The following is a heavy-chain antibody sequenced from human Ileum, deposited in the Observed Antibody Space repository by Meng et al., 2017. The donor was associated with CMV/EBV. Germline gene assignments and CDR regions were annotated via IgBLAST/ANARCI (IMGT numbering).Heavy chain of an antibody. D-gene: IGHD3-9*01. Sequence: RLQLREEVAGFVEPWETLSLTVSVSGVSIKTNTYYWGWIRQPPGKGLEWIGNMYYSTGGIYYNPSLKSRVTLSLDTSKNQFSLKLTPVTAADTAVYFCATTYYDALTGYASLDYWGPGTLVTVSS. V-gene: IGHV4-39*06. CDR1: GVSIKTNTYY. CDR3: ATTYYDALTGYASLDY. CDR2: MYYSTGGI. J-gene: IGHJ4*02.